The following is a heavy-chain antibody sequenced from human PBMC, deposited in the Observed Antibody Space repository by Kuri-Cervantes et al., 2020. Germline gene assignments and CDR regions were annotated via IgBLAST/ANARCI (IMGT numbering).Heavy chain of an antibody. Sequence: GESLKISCAASGFTFRSYGIHWVRQAPGKGLEWVAVISYDGSKKYYAYSVKVRFTISRDNSKHTLYLQMNSLRAEDTAVYYCAKGGSYFNYYGMDVWGQGTTVTVSS. CDR1: GFTFRSYG. CDR3: AKGGSYFNYYGMDV. V-gene: IGHV3-30*18. J-gene: IGHJ6*02. CDR2: ISYDGSKK. D-gene: IGHD1-26*01.